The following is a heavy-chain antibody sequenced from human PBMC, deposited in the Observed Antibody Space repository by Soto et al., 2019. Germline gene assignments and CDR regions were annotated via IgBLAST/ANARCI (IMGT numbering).Heavy chain of an antibody. J-gene: IGHJ6*02. V-gene: IGHV1-69*01. CDR2: IIPIFGTA. D-gene: IGHD6-6*01. CDR3: ARDKIAARPGTYYYYGIDV. Sequence: QVQLVQSGAEVKKPGSSVKVSCKASGGTFSSYAISWVRQAPGQGLEWMGGIIPIFGTANYAQKFQGRVTITADESTSTAYMELSSLRSEDTAVYYCARDKIAARPGTYYYYGIDVWGQGTTVTVSS. CDR1: GGTFSSYA.